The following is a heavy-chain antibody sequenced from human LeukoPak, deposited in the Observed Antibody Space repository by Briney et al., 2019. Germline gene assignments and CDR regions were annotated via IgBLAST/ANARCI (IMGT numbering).Heavy chain of an antibody. D-gene: IGHD4-23*01. V-gene: IGHV3-74*01. Sequence: PGGSLRLSCAASGFTFSPYWIHWVRQAPGKGLMWVSIISGDGSNRRYADSVKGRFTISRDNAKDTLYLQMNSLRAEDTAVYYCARDNSLRMDAWGQGTTVTVSS. CDR3: ARDNSLRMDA. J-gene: IGHJ6*01. CDR1: GFTFSPYW. CDR2: ISGDGSNR.